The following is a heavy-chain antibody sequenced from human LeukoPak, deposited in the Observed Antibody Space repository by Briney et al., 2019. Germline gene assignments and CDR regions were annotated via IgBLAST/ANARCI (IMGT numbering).Heavy chain of an antibody. J-gene: IGHJ4*02. CDR1: GFTFSSYW. V-gene: IGHV3-7*01. CDR3: ARVGSWYYFDY. Sequence: GGSLRLSCAASGFTFSSYWVSWVRQAPGKGLEWVANIKQDGSEKYYVDSVKGRFTISRDNAKNSLYVQMNSLRAEDTAVYYCARVGSWYYFDYWGQGTLVTVSS. D-gene: IGHD1-26*01. CDR2: IKQDGSEK.